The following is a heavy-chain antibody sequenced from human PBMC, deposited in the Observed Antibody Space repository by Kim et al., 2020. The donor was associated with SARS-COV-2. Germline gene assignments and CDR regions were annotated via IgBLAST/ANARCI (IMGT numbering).Heavy chain of an antibody. D-gene: IGHD5-12*01. Sequence: GRSLRLSCSASGFTFSNHAMHWVRQAPGKGLEWVAVISYNGGNKYYADSVKGRFTISRDSSKNTLYLQMNSLRPEDTAVYYCVRGDSGFDSQYPREKYYYVMAVWGQGTTVTVSS. V-gene: IGHV3-30-3*01. CDR3: VRGDSGFDSQYPREKYYYVMAV. J-gene: IGHJ6*02. CDR2: ISYNGGNK. CDR1: GFTFSNHA.